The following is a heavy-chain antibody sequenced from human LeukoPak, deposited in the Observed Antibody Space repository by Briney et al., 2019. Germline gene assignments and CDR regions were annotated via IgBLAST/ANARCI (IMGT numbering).Heavy chain of an antibody. CDR1: GFTFSSYG. CDR3: AKVGNSGYDLYYYYYYMDV. CDR2: IRYDGRNK. V-gene: IGHV3-30*02. Sequence: VGSLRLSRAASGFTFSSYGMHWVRQAPGKGLEWVAFIRYDGRNKYYADSVKGRFTISRENSKNTLYLQMNSLRAEDTAVYYCAKVGNSGYDLYYYYYYMDVWGKGTTVTISS. D-gene: IGHD5-12*01. J-gene: IGHJ6*03.